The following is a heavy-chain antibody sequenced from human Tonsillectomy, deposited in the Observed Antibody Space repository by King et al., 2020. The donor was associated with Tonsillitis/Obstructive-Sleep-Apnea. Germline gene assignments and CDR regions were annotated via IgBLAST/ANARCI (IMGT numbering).Heavy chain of an antibody. CDR3: AQEGTDAFDI. D-gene: IGHD1-14*01. CDR1: GGSISSYY. J-gene: IGHJ3*02. Sequence: VQLQESSPGLVKPSETLSLTCTVSGGSISSYYWSWIRQPPGKGLEWIGYIDYSGSTKYNPSLKNRVTMSVDTSQNQFSLRLSSVTAADTAVYYCAQEGTDAFDIWGQGTMVTVSS. CDR2: IDYSGST. V-gene: IGHV4-59*08.